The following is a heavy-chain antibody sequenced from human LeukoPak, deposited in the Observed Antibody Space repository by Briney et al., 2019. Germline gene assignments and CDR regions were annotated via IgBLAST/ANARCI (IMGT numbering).Heavy chain of an antibody. CDR1: GYTFTSST. V-gene: IGHV1-18*01. D-gene: IGHD2-8*02. CDR2: VSGYNGNT. Sequence: VASVKVSCKASGYTFTSSTNFGWVRQAPGQGLEWMGWVSGYNGNTNYAQKVQGRVTMTTDTSTSTAYMELRSLRSDDTAMYYCAIVDPAIALGGFDIWGQGTMVTVSS. CDR3: AIVDPAIALGGFDI. J-gene: IGHJ3*02.